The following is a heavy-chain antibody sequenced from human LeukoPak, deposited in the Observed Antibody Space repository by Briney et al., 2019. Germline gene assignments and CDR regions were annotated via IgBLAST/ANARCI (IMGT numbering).Heavy chain of an antibody. CDR2: ISRSSSTI. J-gene: IGHJ4*02. CDR1: GFTFSSYT. V-gene: IGHV3-48*01. D-gene: IGHD5-12*01. Sequence: GGSLRLSCAASGFTFSSYTMNWVRQAPGKGLEWVSYISRSSSTIYYADSVKGRFTISRDNAKNSLYLQMNSLGAEDTAVYYCARGWIYYFDYWGQGTLVTVSS. CDR3: ARGWIYYFDY.